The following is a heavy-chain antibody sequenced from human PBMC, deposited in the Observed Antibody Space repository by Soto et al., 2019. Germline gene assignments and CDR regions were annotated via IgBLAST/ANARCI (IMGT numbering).Heavy chain of an antibody. CDR3: TTQYAVSWSVYYEIDY. D-gene: IGHD3-3*01. V-gene: IGHV3-15*01. CDR2: IKSKTDGGTT. Sequence: EVQLVESGGGLVKPGGSLRLSCAASGFTFSNAWMSWVRQAPGKGLEWVGRIKSKTDGGTTDYAAPVKGRFTISRDDSKNTLYLQMNSLKTEDTAVYYCTTQYAVSWSVYYEIDYWGQGTLVTVSS. J-gene: IGHJ4*02. CDR1: GFTFSNAW.